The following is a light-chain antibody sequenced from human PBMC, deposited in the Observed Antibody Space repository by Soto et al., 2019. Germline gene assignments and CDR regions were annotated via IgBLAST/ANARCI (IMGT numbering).Light chain of an antibody. CDR1: SIDVGGYHY. V-gene: IGLV2-11*01. J-gene: IGLJ1*01. Sequence: QSVLTQPRSVSGSPGPSVTLSCTGTSIDVGGYHYVSWYQHHPGKAPKIIIYDVNKRPSGVPDRFSGSKSGNTASLTVSGLQAEDEADYYCSSYAGSNNYVFGTGTKVTVL. CDR3: SSYAGSNNYV. CDR2: DVN.